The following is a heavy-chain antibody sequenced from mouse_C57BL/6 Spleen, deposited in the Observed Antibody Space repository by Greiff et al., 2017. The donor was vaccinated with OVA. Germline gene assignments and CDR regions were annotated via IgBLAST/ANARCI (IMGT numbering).Heavy chain of an antibody. J-gene: IGHJ2*01. CDR1: GYAFSSSW. D-gene: IGHD1-1*01. V-gene: IGHV1-82*01. CDR2: IYPGDGDT. CDR3: ARSVVADY. Sequence: QVQLKESGPELVKPGASVKISCKASGYAFSSSWMNWVKQRPGKGLEWIGRIYPGDGDTNYNGKFKGKATLTADKSSSTAYMQLSSLTSEDSAVYFCARSVVADYWGQGTTLTVSS.